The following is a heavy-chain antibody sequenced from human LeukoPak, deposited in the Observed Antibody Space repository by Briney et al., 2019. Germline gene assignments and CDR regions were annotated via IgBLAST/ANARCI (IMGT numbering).Heavy chain of an antibody. D-gene: IGHD3-9*01. CDR1: GGTFSSYA. Sequence: SVKASCKASGGTFSSYAISWVRQAPGQGLEWMGGIIPIFGTANYAQKFQGRVTITADESTSTAYMELSSLRSEDTAVYYCANLLRYFDWLPPEYYYYGMDVWGQGTTVTVSS. V-gene: IGHV1-69*13. CDR3: ANLLRYFDWLPPEYYYYGMDV. J-gene: IGHJ6*02. CDR2: IIPIFGTA.